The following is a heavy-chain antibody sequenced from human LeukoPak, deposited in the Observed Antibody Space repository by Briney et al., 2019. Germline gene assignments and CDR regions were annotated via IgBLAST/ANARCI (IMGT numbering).Heavy chain of an antibody. J-gene: IGHJ4*02. Sequence: GGSLRLSCAASGFIFGDYAMHWVRQAPGKGLEWVAAIAFDGTDRYYIDSVKGRFTISRDDSKNTLYLHMTSLRAEDTAVYYCTNSDDYGDYWGQGTLVTVSS. V-gene: IGHV3-30*04. CDR1: GFIFGDYA. CDR3: TNSDDYGDY. CDR2: IAFDGTDR.